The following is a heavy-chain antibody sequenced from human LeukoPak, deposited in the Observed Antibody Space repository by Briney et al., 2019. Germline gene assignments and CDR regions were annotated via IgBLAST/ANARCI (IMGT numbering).Heavy chain of an antibody. V-gene: IGHV1-46*01. D-gene: IGHD3-22*01. J-gene: IGHJ4*02. CDR3: ARLYYYDSSGYYLYYFDY. Sequence: ASVKVSCKASGYTFTSYYMYWVRQAPGQGLEWMGIINPSGGSTSYAQKFQGRVTMTRDTSTSTVYMEMSSSRSADTAVYYCARLYYYDSSGYYLYYFDYWGQGTLVTVSS. CDR2: INPSGGST. CDR1: GYTFTSYY.